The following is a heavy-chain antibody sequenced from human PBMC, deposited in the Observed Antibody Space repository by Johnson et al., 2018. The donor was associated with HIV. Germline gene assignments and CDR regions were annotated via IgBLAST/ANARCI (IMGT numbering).Heavy chain of an antibody. CDR3: AKDPPGS. D-gene: IGHD1-26*01. CDR1: GFTFNKYW. Sequence: EVQLVESGGGVVQPGRSLRLSCAASGFTFNKYWMSWVRQAPGKGLEWVANIKQDGSERYYVDSVKGRFTISRDNRKNSLYLQMNSLRPEDTALYYCAKDPPGSWGQGTMVTVSS. J-gene: IGHJ3*01. CDR2: IKQDGSER. V-gene: IGHV3-7*03.